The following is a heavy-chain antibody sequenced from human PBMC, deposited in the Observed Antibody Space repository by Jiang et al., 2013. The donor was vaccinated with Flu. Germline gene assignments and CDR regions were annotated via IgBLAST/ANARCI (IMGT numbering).Heavy chain of an antibody. V-gene: IGHV7-4-1*02. Sequence: QSGSELKKPGASVKVSCKASGYTFTSYAMNWVRQAPGQGLEWMGWINTNTGNPTYAQGFTGRFVFSLDTSVSTAYLQISSLKAEDTAVYYCARGGPPLLLGYCSGGSCYSCDYWGQGTLATVSS. CDR2: INTNTGNP. CDR1: GYTFTSYA. J-gene: IGHJ4*02. CDR3: ARGGPPLLLGYCSGGSCYSCDY. D-gene: IGHD2-15*01.